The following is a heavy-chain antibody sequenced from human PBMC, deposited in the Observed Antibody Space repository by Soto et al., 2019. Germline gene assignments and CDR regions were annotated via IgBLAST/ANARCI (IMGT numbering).Heavy chain of an antibody. CDR2: IKSKTDGGTT. CDR3: TIYGDYDRKDLQH. D-gene: IGHD4-17*01. Sequence: GGSLRLSCAASGFTFSNAWMSWVRQAPGKGLEWVGRIKSKTDGGTTDYAAPVKGRFTISRDDSKNTLYLQMNSLKTEDTAVYYCTIYGDYDRKDLQHWGQGTLVTVSS. V-gene: IGHV3-15*01. J-gene: IGHJ1*01. CDR1: GFTFSNAW.